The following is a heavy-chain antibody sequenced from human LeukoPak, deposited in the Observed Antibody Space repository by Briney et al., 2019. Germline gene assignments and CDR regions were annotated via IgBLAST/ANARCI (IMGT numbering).Heavy chain of an antibody. CDR1: GFTFSSFG. CDR3: ARAYRPHTPTVTTLVYYYYYGMDV. V-gene: IGHV3-30*03. J-gene: IGHJ6*02. CDR2: IVNDGSQT. Sequence: PGRSLRLSCAASGFTFSSFGMHWVRQAPGKGLDWVAVIVNDGSQTSYADSVKGRFTISRDNSKNTLYLQMNSLRAEDTAVYYCARAYRPHTPTVTTLVYYYYYGMDVWGQGTTVTVSS. D-gene: IGHD4-17*01.